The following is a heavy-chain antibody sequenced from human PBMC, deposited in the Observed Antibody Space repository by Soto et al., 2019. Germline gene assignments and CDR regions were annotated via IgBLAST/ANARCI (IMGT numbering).Heavy chain of an antibody. V-gene: IGHV4-34*01. CDR3: ARYARQLWLRGYYYGMDV. CDR1: GGSFSGYY. D-gene: IGHD5-18*01. CDR2: INHSGST. Sequence: SETLSLTCAVYGGSFSGYYWSWIRQPPGKGLEWIGEINHSGSTNYNPSLKSRVTISVDTSKNQFSLKLSSVTAADTAVYYCARYARQLWLRGYYYGMDVWGQGTTVTVSS. J-gene: IGHJ6*02.